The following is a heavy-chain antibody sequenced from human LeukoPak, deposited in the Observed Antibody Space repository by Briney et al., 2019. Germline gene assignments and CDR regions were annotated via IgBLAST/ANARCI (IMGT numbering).Heavy chain of an antibody. V-gene: IGHV1-69*04. CDR1: GGTFSSYA. Sequence: GASVKVSCKASGGTFSSYAISWVRQAPVQGLEWMGRIIPILGIANCAQKFQGRVTITADKSTSTAYMELSSLRSEDTAVYYCAREGVWAVVVTRGAFDIWGQGTMVTVSS. J-gene: IGHJ3*02. D-gene: IGHD2-21*02. CDR3: AREGVWAVVVTRGAFDI. CDR2: IIPILGIA.